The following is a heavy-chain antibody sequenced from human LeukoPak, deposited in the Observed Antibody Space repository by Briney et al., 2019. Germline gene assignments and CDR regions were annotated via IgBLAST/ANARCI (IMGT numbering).Heavy chain of an antibody. CDR1: GYTFTGYY. CDR2: INPNSGGT. CDR3: ARIPSINYYAGGSYFDY. V-gene: IGHV1-2*06. Sequence: ASVKVSCKASGYTFTGYYMHWVRQAPGQGREWMGRINPNSGGTNYAQKFQGRVTMTRDTSISTAYMELSRLRSADTPVYYCARIPSINYYAGGSYFDYWGQGTLVTVSS. D-gene: IGHD3-10*02. J-gene: IGHJ4*02.